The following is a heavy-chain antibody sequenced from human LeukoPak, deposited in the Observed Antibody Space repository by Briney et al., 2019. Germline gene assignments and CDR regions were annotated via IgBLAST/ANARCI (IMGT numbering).Heavy chain of an antibody. V-gene: IGHV1-2*02. CDR3: ARDYGGILVAETFDY. J-gene: IGHJ4*02. D-gene: IGHD5-12*01. Sequence: ASVKVSCKTSGYSFTAYYMHWVRQAPGQGLEWMGWINPNTGGTNYAQKFQARVTMTRDTSISTAYMGLSRLRSDDTAVYYCARDYGGILVAETFDYWGQGTLVTVSS. CDR2: INPNTGGT. CDR1: GYSFTAYY.